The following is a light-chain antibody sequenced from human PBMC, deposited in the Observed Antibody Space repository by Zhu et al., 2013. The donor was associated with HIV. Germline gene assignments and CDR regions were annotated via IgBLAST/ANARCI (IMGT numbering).Light chain of an antibody. J-gene: IGKJ1*01. Sequence: EIVLTQSPASLSLSPGERATLFCRASQSVASNYLSWYQQKPGQAPRLLIYGASSRATGIPDRFSGSGSGTGFTLTISRLEPEDFAIYYCQHYGTSWTFGQGTKVEIQ. CDR2: GAS. V-gene: IGKV3-20*01. CDR1: QSVASNY. CDR3: QHYGTSWT.